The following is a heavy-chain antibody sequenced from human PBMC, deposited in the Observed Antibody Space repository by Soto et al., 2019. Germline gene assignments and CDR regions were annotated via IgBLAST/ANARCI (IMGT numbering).Heavy chain of an antibody. J-gene: IGHJ6*03. V-gene: IGHV3-74*01. CDR3: ARDREGGYYHSYMDV. Sequence: GGSLRLSCAASGFSLSDYWMHWVRQVPGKGLLWVSRINSDGSSTSYADSVKGRFTISRDNAKNTLYLQMNSLRAEDTAVYYCARDREGGYYHSYMDVWGKATTLTVS. CDR2: INSDGSST. CDR1: GFSLSDYW.